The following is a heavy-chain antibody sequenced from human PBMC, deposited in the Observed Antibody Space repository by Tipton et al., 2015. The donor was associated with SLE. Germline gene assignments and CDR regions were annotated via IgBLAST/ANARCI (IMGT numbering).Heavy chain of an antibody. CDR3: AKGEGLFDL. D-gene: IGHD1-26*01. Sequence: SLRLSCAASGFTFSSYAMHWVRQAPGKGLEWVAVISYDGSNKYYADSVKGRFTISRDNSKNTLYLQMNSLRAEDTAVYYCAKGEGLFDLWGRGTLVTVSS. CDR2: ISYDGSNK. J-gene: IGHJ2*01. V-gene: IGHV3-30-3*01. CDR1: GFTFSSYA.